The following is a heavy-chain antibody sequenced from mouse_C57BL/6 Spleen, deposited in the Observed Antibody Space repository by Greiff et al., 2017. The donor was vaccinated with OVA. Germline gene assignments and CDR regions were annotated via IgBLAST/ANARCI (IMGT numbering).Heavy chain of an antibody. Sequence: VQLQQSGPELVKPGASVKISCKASGYTFTDYYMNWVKQSHGKSLEWIGDINPNNGGTSYNQKFKGKATLTVDKSSSTAYMELRSLTSEDSAVYYCARLGGYHWYFDVWGTGTTVTVSS. CDR3: ARLGGYHWYFDV. D-gene: IGHD2-2*01. J-gene: IGHJ1*03. CDR2: INPNNGGT. CDR1: GYTFTDYY. V-gene: IGHV1-26*01.